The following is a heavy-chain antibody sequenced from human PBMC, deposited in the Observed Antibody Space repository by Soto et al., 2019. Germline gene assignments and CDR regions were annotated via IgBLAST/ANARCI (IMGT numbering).Heavy chain of an antibody. Sequence: GALGKGCCKASWYTLSSYGISWGRQAPGQGLEWMGWISAYNGNTNYAQKLQGRVTMTTDTSTSTAYMVLRSLRSDDTAVYYCARDGVDTATGYYYGMDVWGQGTTVTVSS. V-gene: IGHV1-18*01. J-gene: IGHJ6*02. D-gene: IGHD5-18*01. CDR2: ISAYNGNT. CDR3: ARDGVDTATGYYYGMDV. CDR1: WYTLSSYG.